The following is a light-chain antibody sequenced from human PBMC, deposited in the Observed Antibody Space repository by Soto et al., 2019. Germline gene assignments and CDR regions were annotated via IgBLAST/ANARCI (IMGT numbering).Light chain of an antibody. CDR1: SGSVSTRHS. J-gene: IGLJ3*02. CDR2: STD. V-gene: IGLV8-61*01. Sequence: QAVVTQEPSFSVSPGGTVTLTCGLSSGSVSTRHSPSWYQQTPGQAPRTLIYSTDTRSSGVPDRFSGSILGNKAALTITGAQADDESDYYCVLYVGSGIWVFGGGTKLTVL. CDR3: VLYVGSGIWV.